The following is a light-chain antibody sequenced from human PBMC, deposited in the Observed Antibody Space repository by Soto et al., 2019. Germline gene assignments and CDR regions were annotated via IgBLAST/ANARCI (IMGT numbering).Light chain of an antibody. CDR3: LQHKTFPWT. V-gene: IGKV1-17*03. J-gene: IGKJ1*01. Sequence: DIQMTQSPTAMSASVGDRVTITCRASQDINNNLAWFQQKPGKVPERLISGSSTLQSGVPSRFSGRASGTEFTPTISSLQPEELATYDCLQHKTFPWTLGQGTKVEIK. CDR2: GSS. CDR1: QDINNN.